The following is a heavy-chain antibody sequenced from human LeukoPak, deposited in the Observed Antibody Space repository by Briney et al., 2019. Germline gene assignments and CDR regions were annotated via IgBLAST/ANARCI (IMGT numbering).Heavy chain of an antibody. D-gene: IGHD3-10*01. Sequence: ASVKVSCKASGYTFTSYYMHRVRKAPGQGLECMGIINTSGGSTSYAQKLQCRVTMTRDTSTSTVYMELSSLRSEDTAVYYCAREQGVISPFDYWGQGTLVTVSS. CDR3: AREQGVISPFDY. CDR1: GYTFTSYY. CDR2: INTSGGST. V-gene: IGHV1-46*04. J-gene: IGHJ4*02.